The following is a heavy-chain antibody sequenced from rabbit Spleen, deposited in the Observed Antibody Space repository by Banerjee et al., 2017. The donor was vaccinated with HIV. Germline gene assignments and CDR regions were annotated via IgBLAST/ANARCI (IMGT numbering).Heavy chain of an antibody. V-gene: IGHV1S45*01. D-gene: IGHD1-1*01. CDR3: ARDLVAVIGWNFNL. CDR2: INAYTGKP. Sequence: QEQLVESGGGLVKPEGSLTLTCKASGFSFSNKDVMCWVRQAPGKGLEWIACINAYTGKPVYATWAKGRFTISRTSSTTVTLRMTSLTAADTATYFCARDLVAVIGWNFNLWGPGTLVTVS. CDR1: GFSFSNKDV. J-gene: IGHJ4*01.